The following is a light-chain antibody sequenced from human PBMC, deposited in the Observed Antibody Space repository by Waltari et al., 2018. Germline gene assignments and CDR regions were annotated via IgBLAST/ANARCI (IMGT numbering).Light chain of an antibody. CDR1: QNIGNY. V-gene: IGKV3-11*01. CDR3: QQRSNWPPMVT. Sequence: EVVLTQSPATLSSSLGERATIACRASQNIGNYLVWYQQKPGQAPRFLIYDASSRDNDIPARFSGSGSGTDFTLTISSLEPEDFAVYYCQQRSNWPPMVTFGPGTKVDIK. J-gene: IGKJ3*01. CDR2: DAS.